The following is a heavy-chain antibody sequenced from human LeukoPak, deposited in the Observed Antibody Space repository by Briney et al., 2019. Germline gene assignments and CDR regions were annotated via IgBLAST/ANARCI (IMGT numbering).Heavy chain of an antibody. CDR2: IKQGGSEK. J-gene: IGHJ4*02. V-gene: IGHV3-7*01. Sequence: GGSLRLSCAASGFTFSSYWMSWVREAPGKGLEWVDNIKQGGSEKYYVDSVKGRFTISRDNAKNSLYLQMNSLRAEDTAVYYCARAGQVGATGTKYWGQGTLVTVSS. D-gene: IGHD1-26*01. CDR1: GFTFSSYW. CDR3: ARAGQVGATGTKY.